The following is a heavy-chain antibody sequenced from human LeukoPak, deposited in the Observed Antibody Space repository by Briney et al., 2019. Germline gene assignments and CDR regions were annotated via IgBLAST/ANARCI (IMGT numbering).Heavy chain of an antibody. CDR3: AREPIFGVVLMGFDY. CDR1: GGSFSGYY. CDR2: INHSGST. J-gene: IGHJ4*02. D-gene: IGHD3-3*02. Sequence: SETLSLTCAVYGGSFSGYYWSWIRQPPGKGLEWIGEINHSGSTNYNPSLKSRVTRSVDTSKNQFSLKLSSVTAADTAVYYCAREPIFGVVLMGFDYWGQGTLVTVSS. V-gene: IGHV4-34*01.